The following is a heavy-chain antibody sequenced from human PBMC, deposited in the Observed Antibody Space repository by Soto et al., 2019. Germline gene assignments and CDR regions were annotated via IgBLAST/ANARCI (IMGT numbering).Heavy chain of an antibody. CDR1: GFTFSSYG. CDR2: ISYDGSNK. D-gene: IGHD4-17*01. CDR3: AKDGNDYGGLFDY. Sequence: QVQLVESGGGVVQPGRSLRLSCAASGFTFSSYGMHWVRQAPGKGLEWVAVISYDGSNKYYADSVKGRFTISRDNSKNPLYLQMTSLRAEDTAVYYCAKDGNDYGGLFDYWGQGTLVTVSS. J-gene: IGHJ4*02. V-gene: IGHV3-30*18.